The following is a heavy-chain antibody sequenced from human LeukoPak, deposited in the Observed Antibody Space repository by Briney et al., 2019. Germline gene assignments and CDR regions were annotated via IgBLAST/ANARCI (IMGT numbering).Heavy chain of an antibody. CDR3: ARRGTGHGMDV. V-gene: IGHV3-74*01. D-gene: IGHD1-1*01. J-gene: IGHJ6*02. CDR2: INNDGSSA. CDR1: GFTFSSYA. Sequence: GGSLRLSCAASGFTFSSYAMSWVRQAPGKGLVWVSRINNDGSSASYVDSVKGRFTISRDNAKNTLFLQMNSLRAEDTAVYYCARRGTGHGMDVWGQGTTVIVSS.